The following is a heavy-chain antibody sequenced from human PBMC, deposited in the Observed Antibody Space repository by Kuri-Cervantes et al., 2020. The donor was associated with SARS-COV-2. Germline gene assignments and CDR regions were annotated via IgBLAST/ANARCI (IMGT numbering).Heavy chain of an antibody. D-gene: IGHD5-24*01. Sequence: SETLSLTCTVSGGSISSGGYYWSWIRQHPGKGLEWIGYIYYSGSTYYNPSLKSLVTISVDTSKNQFSLKLSSVTAADTAVYYCARGDGYNGYYFDYWGQGTLVTVSS. J-gene: IGHJ4*02. CDR1: GGSISSGGYY. CDR2: IYYSGST. CDR3: ARGDGYNGYYFDY. V-gene: IGHV4-31*01.